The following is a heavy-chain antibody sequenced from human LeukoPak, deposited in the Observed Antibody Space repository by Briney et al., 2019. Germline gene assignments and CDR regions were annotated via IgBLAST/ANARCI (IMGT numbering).Heavy chain of an antibody. Sequence: TLSLTCTVSGVSISTRNYYWGWIRQPPGKALEWLARIDWDDDKYYSTSLKTRLTISKDTSENQVVLTMTNMDPVDTATYYCARITTWGYYFDYWGQGNLVTVSS. CDR2: IDWDDDK. V-gene: IGHV2-70*11. J-gene: IGHJ4*02. D-gene: IGHD3-16*01. CDR3: ARITTWGYYFDY. CDR1: GVSISTRNYY.